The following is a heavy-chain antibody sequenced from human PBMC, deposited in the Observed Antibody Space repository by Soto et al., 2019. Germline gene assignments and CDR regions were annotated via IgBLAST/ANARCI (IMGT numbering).Heavy chain of an antibody. CDR1: GYTFTSYD. D-gene: IGHD3-10*01. V-gene: IGHV1-8*01. CDR3: ARVPLYGSRSYYYYMDV. CDR2: MNPNSGNT. J-gene: IGHJ6*03. Sequence: GASVKVSFKASGYTFTSYDINWVRQATGQGLEWMGWMNPNSGNTGYAQKFQGRVTMTRNTSISTAYMELSSLRSEDTAVYYCARVPLYGSRSYYYYMDVWGKATTVTVSS.